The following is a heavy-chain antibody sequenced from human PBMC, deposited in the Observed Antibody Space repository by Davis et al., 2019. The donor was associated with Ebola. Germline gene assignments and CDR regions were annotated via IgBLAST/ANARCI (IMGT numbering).Heavy chain of an antibody. CDR2: INHSGST. Sequence: SETLSLTCAVYGGSFSGYYWSWIRQPPGKGLEWIGEINHSGSTNYNPSLKSRVTISVDTSRNQFSLKLTSVTAADTAVYFCARHQYTGSPDRWGQGTLVTVSS. CDR3: ARHQYTGSPDR. CDR1: GGSFSGYY. J-gene: IGHJ5*02. D-gene: IGHD1-26*01. V-gene: IGHV4-34*01.